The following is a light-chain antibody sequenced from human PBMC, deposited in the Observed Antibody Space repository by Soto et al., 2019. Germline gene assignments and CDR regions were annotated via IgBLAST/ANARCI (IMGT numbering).Light chain of an antibody. J-gene: IGLJ1*01. CDR3: SSYAGTPYV. Sequence: QSALAQPPSASGSPGQSVTISCTGTSSDIGAYKYVSWYQQHPGKAPKLMIYDVNKRPSGVPDRFSGSKSGTTASLTVSGLQAEDEAGYYCSSYAGTPYVFGTGTKVTVL. CDR2: DVN. CDR1: SSDIGAYKY. V-gene: IGLV2-8*01.